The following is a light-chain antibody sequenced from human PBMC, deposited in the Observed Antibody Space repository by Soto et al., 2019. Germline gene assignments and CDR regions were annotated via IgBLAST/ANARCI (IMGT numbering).Light chain of an antibody. CDR2: EVS. J-gene: IGLJ3*02. Sequence: QSALTQPASVSGSPGQSITISCTGTSSDVGGYNYVSWYQQHPGKAPKLMIYEVSNRPSGVSDRFSGSRSGNTASLPISGLQAEDESDYYCISYTSSSTWVFGGGTKVTVL. CDR1: SSDVGGYNY. CDR3: ISYTSSSTWV. V-gene: IGLV2-14*01.